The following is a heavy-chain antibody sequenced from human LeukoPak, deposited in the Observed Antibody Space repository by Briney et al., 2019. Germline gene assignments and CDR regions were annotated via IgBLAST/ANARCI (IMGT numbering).Heavy chain of an antibody. CDR3: AKDFDGYTYGNLDF. CDR2: IRDDGSNK. Sequence: GGSLRLSCAASGFTFSSYSMNWVRQAPGKGLEWVAFIRDDGSNKYYADSVKGRFTISRDNSRNTLYLQMNSLRAEDTAVYYCAKDFDGYTYGNLDFWGQGTLVTVSS. D-gene: IGHD5-18*01. CDR1: GFTFSSYS. V-gene: IGHV3-30*02. J-gene: IGHJ4*02.